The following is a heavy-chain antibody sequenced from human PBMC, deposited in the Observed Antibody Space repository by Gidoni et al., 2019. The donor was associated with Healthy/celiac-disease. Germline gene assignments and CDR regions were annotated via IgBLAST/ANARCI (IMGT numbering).Heavy chain of an antibody. D-gene: IGHD2-15*01. Sequence: QVQLQESGPGLVKPSETLSLTCTVSGGSISSYYWSWLRQPPGKGLEWIGYIYYSGSTNYNPSLKSRVTISVDTSKNQFSLKLSSVTAADTAVYYCARLVCSGGSCYSRSNGMDVWGQGTTVTVSS. J-gene: IGHJ6*02. CDR1: GGSISSYY. V-gene: IGHV4-59*08. CDR3: ARLVCSGGSCYSRSNGMDV. CDR2: IYYSGST.